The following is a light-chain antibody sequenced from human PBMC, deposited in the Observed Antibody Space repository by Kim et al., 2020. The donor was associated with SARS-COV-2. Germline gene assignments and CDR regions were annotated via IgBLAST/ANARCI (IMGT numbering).Light chain of an antibody. CDR3: QSRDSGGNVV. J-gene: IGLJ2*01. Sequence: SSELTQDPAVSVALGQTVRITCQGDSLRSYYATWYQQKPRQAPLLVIFGRSNRPSGIPDRFSGSTSGNTASLTISGAQAEDEADFYCQSRDSGGNVVFGGGTQLTAL. CDR2: GRS. V-gene: IGLV3-19*01. CDR1: SLRSYY.